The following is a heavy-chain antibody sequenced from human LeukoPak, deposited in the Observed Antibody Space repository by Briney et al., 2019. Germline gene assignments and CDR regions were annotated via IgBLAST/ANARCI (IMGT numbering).Heavy chain of an antibody. CDR3: ARKEANGEGGLDV. CDR2: IYPDDSDT. V-gene: IGHV5-51*01. D-gene: IGHD3-10*01. Sequence: GESLKISCKGSGYGFTNYWIGWVRQMPGKGLEWMGIIYPDDSDTRYSPSFQGQVTISADKSINTAYLQWTTLKASDTAMYYCARKEANGEGGLDVWGQGTSVTVPS. CDR1: GYGFTNYW. J-gene: IGHJ6*02.